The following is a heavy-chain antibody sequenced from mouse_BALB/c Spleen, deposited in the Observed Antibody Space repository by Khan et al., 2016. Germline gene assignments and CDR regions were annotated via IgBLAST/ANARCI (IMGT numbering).Heavy chain of an antibody. CDR2: INTNTGET. Sequence: QIQLVQSGPELKKPGETVTISCKASGYTFTNFGINWVRQAPGKGLEWMAWINTNTGETTYADDFKGRFAFSSETSASTTYLQINNLKMENTATDCCATDISTVIATKSHYWGQGTTLTVSS. V-gene: IGHV9-3-1*01. CDR1: GYTFTNFG. CDR3: ATDISTVIATKSHY. J-gene: IGHJ2*01. D-gene: IGHD1-1*01.